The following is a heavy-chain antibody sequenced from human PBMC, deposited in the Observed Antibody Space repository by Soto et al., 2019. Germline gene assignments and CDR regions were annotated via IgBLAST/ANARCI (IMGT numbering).Heavy chain of an antibody. CDR2: ISYDGSNK. Sequence: QVQLVESGGGVVQPGRSLRLSCAASGFTFSSYGMHWVRQAPGKGLEWVAVISYDGSNKYYADSVKGRFTISRDNSKNXLYLQRNSLRAEDTAVYYCAKDRPSGSRPNYCGMDVWGQGTTVTVSS. J-gene: IGHJ6*02. V-gene: IGHV3-30*18. CDR3: AKDRPSGSRPNYCGMDV. D-gene: IGHD1-26*01. CDR1: GFTFSSYG.